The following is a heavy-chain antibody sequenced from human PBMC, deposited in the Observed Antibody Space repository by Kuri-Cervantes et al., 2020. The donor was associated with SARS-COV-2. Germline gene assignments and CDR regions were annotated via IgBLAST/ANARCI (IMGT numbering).Heavy chain of an antibody. CDR3: AREGCSSTSCYSAWFDP. Sequence: ASVKVSCKASGYTFTGYYMHWVRQAPGQGLEWMGWINPNSGGTNYAQKFQGRVTMTRGTSISTAYMELSSLRSEDTAVYYCAREGCSSTSCYSAWFDPWGQGTLVTVSS. V-gene: IGHV1-2*02. J-gene: IGHJ5*02. D-gene: IGHD2-2*01. CDR1: GYTFTGYY. CDR2: INPNSGGT.